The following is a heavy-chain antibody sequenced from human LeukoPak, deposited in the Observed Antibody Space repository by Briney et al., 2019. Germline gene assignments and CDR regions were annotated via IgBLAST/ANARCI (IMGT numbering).Heavy chain of an antibody. D-gene: IGHD1-26*01. CDR3: AKESPPIVGATYFDY. J-gene: IGHJ4*02. CDR1: GFTFSSYA. V-gene: IGHV3-23*01. Sequence: VGSLRLSCAASGFTFSSYAMSWVRQAPEKGLEWVSAISGSGGSTYYADSVKGRFTISRDNSKNTLYLQMNSLRAEDTAVYYCAKESPPIVGATYFDYWGQGTLVTVSS. CDR2: ISGSGGST.